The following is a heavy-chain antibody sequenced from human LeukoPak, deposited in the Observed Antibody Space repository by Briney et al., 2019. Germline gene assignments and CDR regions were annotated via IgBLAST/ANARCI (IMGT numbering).Heavy chain of an antibody. D-gene: IGHD3-22*01. CDR3: ARESSGYYSTGY. CDR2: INWNGGGT. V-gene: IGHV3-20*04. J-gene: IGHJ4*02. CDR1: GFSFKDYG. Sequence: PGGSLRLSCAATGFSFKDYGMHWVRQPPGKGLEWVSAINWNGGGTDYADSVKGRFTISRDNAKNSLYLQMNSLRAEDTAVYYCARESSGYYSTGYWGQGTLVTVSS.